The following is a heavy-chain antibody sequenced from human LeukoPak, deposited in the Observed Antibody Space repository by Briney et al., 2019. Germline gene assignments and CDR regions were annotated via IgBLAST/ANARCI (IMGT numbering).Heavy chain of an antibody. CDR1: GGSISSYY. D-gene: IGHD3-10*01. V-gene: IGHV4-4*07. CDR3: ARDTSLAFGSGSYPNWFDP. Sequence: SETPSLTCTVSGGSISSYYWSWIRQPAGKGLEWIGRIYTSGSTNYNPSLKSRVTMSVDTSKNQFSLRLSSVTAADTAVYYCARDTSLAFGSGSYPNWFDPWGQGTLVTVSS. CDR2: IYTSGST. J-gene: IGHJ5*02.